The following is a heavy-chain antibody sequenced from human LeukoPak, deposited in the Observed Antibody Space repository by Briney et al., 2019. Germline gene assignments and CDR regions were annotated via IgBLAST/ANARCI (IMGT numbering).Heavy chain of an antibody. Sequence: CPPPPLPSRPPWMHSAPPPPAPHLLSVSRINSDGSSTSYADSVKGRFTISRDNAKNTLYLQMNSLRAEDTAVYDCAREGETTVTTTIFDYWGQGTLVTVSS. CDR3: AREGETTVTTTIFDY. CDR1: PLPSRPPW. J-gene: IGHJ4*02. CDR2: INSDGSST. D-gene: IGHD4-17*01. V-gene: IGHV3-74*01.